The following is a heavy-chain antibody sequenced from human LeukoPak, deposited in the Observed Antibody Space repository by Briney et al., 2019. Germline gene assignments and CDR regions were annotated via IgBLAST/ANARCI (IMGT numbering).Heavy chain of an antibody. D-gene: IGHD3-3*01. J-gene: IGHJ6*02. V-gene: IGHV1-8*01. CDR1: GYTFTSYD. Sequence: ASVKVSCTASGYTFTSYDINWVRQATGQGLEWMGWMNPNSGNTGYAQKFQGRVTMTRNTSISTAYMELSSLRSEDTAVYYCARAPGDYDFWSGYPRPYYYGMDVWGQGTTVTVSS. CDR3: ARAPGDYDFWSGYPRPYYYGMDV. CDR2: MNPNSGNT.